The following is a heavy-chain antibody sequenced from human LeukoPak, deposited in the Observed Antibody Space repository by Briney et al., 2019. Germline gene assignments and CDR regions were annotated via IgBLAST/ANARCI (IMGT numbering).Heavy chain of an antibody. CDR3: AKQVLLNEVPAAFDAFDI. V-gene: IGHV3-30*02. J-gene: IGHJ3*02. D-gene: IGHD2-2*01. CDR2: IRDDGSNK. Sequence: GGSLRLSCAASGFTFSSYGMHWVRQAPGKGLEWVAFIRDDGSNKYYADSVKGRFTISRDNSKNTLYLQMNSLRAEDTAVYYCAKQVLLNEVPAAFDAFDIWGQGTMVTVSS. CDR1: GFTFSSYG.